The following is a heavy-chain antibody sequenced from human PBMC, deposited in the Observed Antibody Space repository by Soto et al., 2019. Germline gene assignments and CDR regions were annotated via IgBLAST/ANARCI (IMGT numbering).Heavy chain of an antibody. CDR1: GGTFSSYA. Sequence: ASVKVSCKASGGTFSSYAISWVRQAPGQGLEWMGGIIPIFGTANYAQKFQGRVTITADESTSTAYMELSSLRSEDTAVYYCASGAPYDSSGYYGAFDIWGQGTMVTVSS. D-gene: IGHD3-22*01. J-gene: IGHJ3*02. V-gene: IGHV1-69*13. CDR3: ASGAPYDSSGYYGAFDI. CDR2: IIPIFGTA.